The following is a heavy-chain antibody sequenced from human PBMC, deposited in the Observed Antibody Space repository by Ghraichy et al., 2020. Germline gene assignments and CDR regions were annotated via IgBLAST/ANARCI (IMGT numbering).Heavy chain of an antibody. V-gene: IGHV1-69*04. CDR2: ITPILNIA. CDR3: ARERRNGYSSGKTYYFYGMDV. CDR1: VGTFRNYA. D-gene: IGHD5-18*01. J-gene: IGHJ6*02. Sequence: SVKVSCKASVGTFRNYAISWVRQAPGQGLEWMGRITPILNIANSAQKFQGRVTITVDQSTSTAFMELNSLTSEDTAVYFCARERRNGYSSGKTYYFYGMDVWGQGTTVTVSS.